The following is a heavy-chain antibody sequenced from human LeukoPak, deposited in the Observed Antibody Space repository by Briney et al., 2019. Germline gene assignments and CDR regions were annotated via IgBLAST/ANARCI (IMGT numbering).Heavy chain of an antibody. CDR3: ARQSREGYNYDFDY. J-gene: IGHJ4*02. CDR1: GYSFTSYW. CDR2: IYPGDSDT. Sequence: GESLQISCKGSGYSFTSYWIGWVRQVPGKGLEWMGIIYPGDSDTRYSPSFQGQVTISADKSISTAYLQWSSLKASDTAIYYCARQSREGYNYDFDYWGQGTLVTVSS. D-gene: IGHD5-24*01. V-gene: IGHV5-51*01.